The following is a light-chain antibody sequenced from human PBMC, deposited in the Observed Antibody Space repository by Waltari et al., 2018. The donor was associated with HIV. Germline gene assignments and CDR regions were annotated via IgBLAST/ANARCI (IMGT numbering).Light chain of an antibody. CDR3: QQSYSLRS. V-gene: IGKV1-39*01. CDR2: AAS. J-gene: IGKJ2*01. CDR1: QNIDDY. Sequence: DIQMTQSPPSLSASVGDRVTITRRASQNIDDYLKWYQQKPGRAPKLLIYAASTLEGGVPSRFSGSGSGRDFTLTISRLQPDDFATYYCQQSYSLRSFGQGTKLDIK.